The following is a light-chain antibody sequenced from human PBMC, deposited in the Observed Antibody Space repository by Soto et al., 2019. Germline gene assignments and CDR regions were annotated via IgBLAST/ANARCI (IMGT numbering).Light chain of an antibody. CDR1: QTISSSY. CDR2: GAS. V-gene: IGKV3-15*01. J-gene: IGKJ4*01. CDR3: QRYNYWPLT. Sequence: EIVMTQSPATLSVSPGERATLSCTASQTISSSYLAWYQQKPGQAPRLLIYGASTRATGIPARFSGSGSGTEFTLTITSLQSEDFAVYYCQRYNYWPLTFGGGTRVEIK.